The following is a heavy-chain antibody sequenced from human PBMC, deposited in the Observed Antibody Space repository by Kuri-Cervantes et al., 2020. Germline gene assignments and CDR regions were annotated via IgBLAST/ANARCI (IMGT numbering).Heavy chain of an antibody. J-gene: IGHJ4*02. CDR3: ARHSESYSSGWYAFDY. CDR2: IYYRGTT. CDR1: GSSISGNY. V-gene: IGHV4-59*08. D-gene: IGHD6-19*01. Sequence: GSLRLSCNVSGSSISGNYWSWIRQPPGKSLEWIGYIYYRGTTNYSPSLKSRVTISVDTSKNQFSLRLTSVTAADTAVYYCARHSESYSSGWYAFDYWGQGTLVTVSS.